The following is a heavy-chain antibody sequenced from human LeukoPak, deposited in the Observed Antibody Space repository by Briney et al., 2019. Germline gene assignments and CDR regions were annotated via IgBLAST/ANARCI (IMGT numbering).Heavy chain of an antibody. D-gene: IGHD1-1*01. V-gene: IGHV1-46*01. CDR3: ARDRAGTTSWAGYYYYYGMDV. J-gene: IGHJ6*02. Sequence: ASVKVSFKASGYTFTSYYMHWVRQAPGQGLEWMGIINPSGGSTSYAQKFQGRVTMTRDTSTSTVYMELSSLRSEDTAVYYCARDRAGTTSWAGYYYYYGMDVWGQGTTVTVSS. CDR2: INPSGGST. CDR1: GYTFTSYY.